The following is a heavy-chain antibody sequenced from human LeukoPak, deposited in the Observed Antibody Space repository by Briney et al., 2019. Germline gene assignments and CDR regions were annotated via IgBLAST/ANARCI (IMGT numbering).Heavy chain of an antibody. CDR2: INHSGST. V-gene: IGHV4-34*01. D-gene: IGHD4-17*01. CDR3: VYGDPYYFDY. CDR1: GGSFSGYY. Sequence: PSETLSLTCAVYGGSFSGYYWSWIRQPPGEGLEWIGEINHSGSTNYNPSLKSRVTISVDTSKNQFSLKLSSVTAADTAVYYCVYGDPYYFDYWGQGTLVTVSS. J-gene: IGHJ4*02.